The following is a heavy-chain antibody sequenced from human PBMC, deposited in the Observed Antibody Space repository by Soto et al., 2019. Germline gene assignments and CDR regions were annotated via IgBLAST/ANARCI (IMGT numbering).Heavy chain of an antibody. J-gene: IGHJ5*02. D-gene: IGHD2-2*01. V-gene: IGHV1-18*01. CDR2: ISVYNANT. Sequence: ASVKVSCKASGYTFTSYGISWVRQAPGQGLEWMGWISVYNANTNYAQKLQGRVTMTTDTSTSTAYMGLRSLRSDDTAVYYCARGHWGCSSTSCYYDWFDPWGQGTLVTVSS. CDR1: GYTFTSYG. CDR3: ARGHWGCSSTSCYYDWFDP.